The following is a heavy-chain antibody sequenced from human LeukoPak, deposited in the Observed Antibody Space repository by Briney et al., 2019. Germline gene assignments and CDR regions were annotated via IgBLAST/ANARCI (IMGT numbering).Heavy chain of an antibody. J-gene: IGHJ6*03. Sequence: PSETLSLTCTVSGGSISSYYRSWIRQPPGKGLGWIGYIYYSGSTNYNPSLKSRVTISVDTSKNQFSLKLSSVTAEDTAVYYCARSPLGNYYYYYMDVWGKGTTVTVSS. D-gene: IGHD3-16*01. CDR1: GGSISSYY. V-gene: IGHV4-59*01. CDR2: IYYSGST. CDR3: ARSPLGNYYYYYMDV.